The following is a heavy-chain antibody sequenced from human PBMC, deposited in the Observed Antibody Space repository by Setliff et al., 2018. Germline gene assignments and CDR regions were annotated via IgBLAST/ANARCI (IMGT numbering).Heavy chain of an antibody. V-gene: IGHV4-4*08. CDR2: VYSTGTT. D-gene: IGHD6-6*01. J-gene: IGHJ4*02. CDR3: ARGGSTIASRPDLVYFDS. CDR1: GGSMRSHY. Sequence: KTSETLSLTCNVSGGSMRSHYWNWIRQPPGKGPEWIGYVYSTGTTTYNPLLKSRATMSVDTSRKNFSLRLTSVTAADTAVYYCARGGSTIASRPDLVYFDSWGRGALVTVSS.